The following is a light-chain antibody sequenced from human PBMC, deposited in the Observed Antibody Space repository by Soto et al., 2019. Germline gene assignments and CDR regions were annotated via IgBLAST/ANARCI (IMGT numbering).Light chain of an antibody. CDR2: GTS. J-gene: IGKJ1*01. Sequence: IVMTQSPATLSVSPGERATLSCRASQSINSNLAWYQQKPGQAPRLLIFGTSSRATGIPDRFIGGGSGTDFTLTISRLEPEDFAVYYCQQCGSLPGTFGQGTKVDIK. V-gene: IGKV3-20*01. CDR3: QQCGSLPGT. CDR1: QSINSN.